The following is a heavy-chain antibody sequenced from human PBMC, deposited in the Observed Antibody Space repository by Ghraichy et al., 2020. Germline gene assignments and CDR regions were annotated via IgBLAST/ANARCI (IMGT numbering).Heavy chain of an antibody. CDR2: INHSGST. V-gene: IGHV4-34*01. CDR3: ARVHLKGGLERDY. CDR1: GGSFSGYY. J-gene: IGHJ4*02. Sequence: SETLSLTCAVYGGSFSGYYWSWIRQPPGKGLEWIGEINHSGSTNYNPSLKSRVTISVDTSKNQFSLKLSSVTAADTAVYYCARVHLKGGLERDYWGQGTLVIVSP. D-gene: IGHD1-1*01.